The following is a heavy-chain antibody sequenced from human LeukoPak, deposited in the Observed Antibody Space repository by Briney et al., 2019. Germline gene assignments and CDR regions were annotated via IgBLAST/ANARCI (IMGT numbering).Heavy chain of an antibody. CDR1: GFTFSSYS. J-gene: IGHJ4*02. CDR2: IYHSGST. D-gene: IGHD1-26*01. Sequence: GSLRLSCAASGFTFSSYSMNWVRQPPGKGLEWIGEIYHSGSTNYNPSLKSRVTLSVDTSKSQFSLKVTSVTAADTAIYYCARGQFWRGSEIRVWGQGTLVTVSS. CDR3: ARGQFWRGSEIRV. V-gene: IGHV4-4*02.